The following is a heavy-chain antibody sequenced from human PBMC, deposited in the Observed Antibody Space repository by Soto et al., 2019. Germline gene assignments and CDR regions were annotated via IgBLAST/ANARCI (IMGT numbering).Heavy chain of an antibody. V-gene: IGHV4-39*01. CDR3: ASSSPFHY. D-gene: IGHD6-6*01. CDR2: IYYSGNT. J-gene: IGHJ4*02. Sequence: TSETLSLTCSVSSASLSSSTYYWSWIRQPPGRGPEWIGSIYYSGNTYYKPSLKSRVSISIDTSRNQFSLKLTSVTAADTGVYYSASSSPFHYWGPGILVT. CDR1: SASLSSSTYY.